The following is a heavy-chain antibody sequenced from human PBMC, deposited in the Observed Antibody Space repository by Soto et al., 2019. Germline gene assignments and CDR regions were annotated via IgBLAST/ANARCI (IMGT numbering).Heavy chain of an antibody. CDR1: GDSVSSNNAA. CDR2: TYYRSKWYN. D-gene: IGHD6-6*01. V-gene: IGHV6-1*01. CDR3: ARAHLIASRLMWYLDL. J-gene: IGHJ2*01. Sequence: SQTLSLTCAISGDSVSSNNAAWHWIRQSPSRGLEWLGRTYYRSKWYNDYAMSVKGRITINPDTSKDHFSLQLNSVTPEDTAVYYCARAHLIASRLMWYLDLWGRGTLGTVSS.